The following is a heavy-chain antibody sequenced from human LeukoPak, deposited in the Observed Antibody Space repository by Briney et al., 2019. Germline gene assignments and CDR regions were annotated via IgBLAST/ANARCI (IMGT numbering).Heavy chain of an antibody. Sequence: ASVKVSCKASGYTFTTYGISWVRQAPGQGLEWMGWINTNTGNPTYAQGFTGRFVFSLDTSVSTAYLQISSLKAEDTAVYYCARSMRIAAAGPTPSDYWGQGTLVTVSS. J-gene: IGHJ4*02. CDR3: ARSMRIAAAGPTPSDY. V-gene: IGHV7-4-1*02. CDR2: INTNTGNP. D-gene: IGHD6-13*01. CDR1: GYTFTTYG.